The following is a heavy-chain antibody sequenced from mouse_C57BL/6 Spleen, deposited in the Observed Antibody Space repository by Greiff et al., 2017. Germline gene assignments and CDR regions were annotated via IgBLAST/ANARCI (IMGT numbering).Heavy chain of an antibody. V-gene: IGHV14-4*01. CDR3: TWASITATGYLDY. J-gene: IGHJ4*01. D-gene: IGHD2-3*01. CDR1: GFNIKDYY. Sequence: EVQLQQSGAELVRPGASVKLSCTASGFNIKDYYMHWVKQRPEQGLEWIGWIDPENGDTEYATKFQGKATLTADTSSNTSYLQLSSLPSEDTAVYYGTWASITATGYLDYWGQGTSVTVSS. CDR2: IDPENGDT.